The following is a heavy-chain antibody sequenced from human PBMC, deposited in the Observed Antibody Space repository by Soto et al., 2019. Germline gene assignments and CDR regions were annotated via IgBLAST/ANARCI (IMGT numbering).Heavy chain of an antibody. D-gene: IGHD2-15*01. CDR3: ARAFAGGNYYYYMDV. Sequence: SETLSLTCTVSGGSISSYYWSWIRQPPGKGLEWIGYIYYSGSTNYNPSLKSRVTISVDTSKNQFSLKLSSVTAADTAVYYCARAFAGGNYYYYMDVWGKGTTVTVSS. CDR2: IYYSGST. CDR1: GGSISSYY. V-gene: IGHV4-59*01. J-gene: IGHJ6*03.